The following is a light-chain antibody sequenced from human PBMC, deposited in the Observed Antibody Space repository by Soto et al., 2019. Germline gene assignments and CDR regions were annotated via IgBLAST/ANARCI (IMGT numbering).Light chain of an antibody. Sequence: QSVLTQPPSASGSPGQSVTISCTGTSRDVGGYNYVSWYQQHPGKAPKLMIYEVSRRPSGVPDRFSGSKSGNTASLTVSGLQAEDEADYYCSSYAGSNYVVFGGGTKVTVL. CDR2: EVS. J-gene: IGLJ2*01. CDR1: SRDVGGYNY. CDR3: SSYAGSNYVV. V-gene: IGLV2-8*01.